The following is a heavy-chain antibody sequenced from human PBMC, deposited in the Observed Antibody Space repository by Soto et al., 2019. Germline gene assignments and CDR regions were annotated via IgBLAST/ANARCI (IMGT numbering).Heavy chain of an antibody. J-gene: IGHJ4*02. D-gene: IGHD2-21*02. CDR2: ISSSGTTI. CDR3: ARVVVTAILYYFDY. CDR1: QFTFSDYY. Sequence: QVQLVESGGGLVQPGGSLRLSCAASQFTFSDYYMTWIRQAPGKGLEWVSSISSSGTTIYYADSVEGRFTISRDNAKNSLYLQVNSLRAEDTAVYYCARVVVTAILYYFDYWGQGTLVTVSS. V-gene: IGHV3-11*01.